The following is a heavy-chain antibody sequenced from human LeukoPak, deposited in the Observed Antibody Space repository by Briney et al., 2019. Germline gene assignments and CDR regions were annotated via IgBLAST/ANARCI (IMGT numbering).Heavy chain of an antibody. Sequence: GGSLRLSCAASGLTFTNYALSWVRQAPGKGLEWVSTVSGSAYSAYYADSVKGRFTVFRDNSKNTVDLQMNSLRAEDTAVYYCARYSLSSSKYYYYYMDVWGKGTTVTVSS. CDR1: GLTFTNYA. V-gene: IGHV3-23*01. CDR3: ARYSLSSSKYYYYYMDV. CDR2: VSGSAYSA. D-gene: IGHD5/OR15-5a*01. J-gene: IGHJ6*03.